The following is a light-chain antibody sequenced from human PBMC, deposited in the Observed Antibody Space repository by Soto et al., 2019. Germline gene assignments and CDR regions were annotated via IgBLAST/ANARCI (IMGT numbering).Light chain of an antibody. CDR2: DVN. CDR1: SSDIGAYNY. CDR3: SSYVSSGTYV. J-gene: IGLJ1*01. Sequence: QSALTQPASVSGSPGQSIAISCTGTSSDIGAYNYVSWYQQHPDKAPKLMIFDVNNRPSGVSDRFSGSKSGNTASLTISGFQAEDEADYYCSSYVSSGTYVFGTGTKVTVL. V-gene: IGLV2-14*03.